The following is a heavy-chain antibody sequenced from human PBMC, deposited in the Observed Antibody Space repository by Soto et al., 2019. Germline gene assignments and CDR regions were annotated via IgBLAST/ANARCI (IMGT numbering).Heavy chain of an antibody. CDR3: ARDRVSKNYYSSAYYSDAFDI. CDR2: IYYSGST. D-gene: IGHD3-22*01. CDR1: GGSISSGGYY. Sequence: QVQLQESGPGLVKPSQTLSLTCTVSGGSISSGGYYWSWIRQHPGKGLEWIGYIYYSGSTYYNPSLKSRVTISVDTSKNQFSLKLSSVTAADTAVYYRARDRVSKNYYSSAYYSDAFDIWGQGTMVTVSS. J-gene: IGHJ3*02. V-gene: IGHV4-31*03.